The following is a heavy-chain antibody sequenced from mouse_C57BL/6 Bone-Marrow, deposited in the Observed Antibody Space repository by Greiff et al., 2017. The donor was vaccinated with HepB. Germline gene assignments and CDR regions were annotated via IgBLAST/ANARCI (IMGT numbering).Heavy chain of an antibody. D-gene: IGHD3-3*01. V-gene: IGHV1-81*01. CDR2: IYPRSGNT. Sequence: VQLQESGAELARPGASVKLSCKASGYTFTSYGISWVKQRTGQGLEWIGEIYPRSGNTYYNEKFKGKATLTADKSSSTAYMELRSLTSEDSAVYFCARGTGGFAYWGQGTLVTVSA. CDR3: ARGTGGFAY. CDR1: GYTFTSYG. J-gene: IGHJ3*01.